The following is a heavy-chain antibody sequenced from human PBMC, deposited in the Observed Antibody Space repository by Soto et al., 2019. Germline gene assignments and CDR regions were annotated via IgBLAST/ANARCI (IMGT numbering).Heavy chain of an antibody. CDR1: GFTFSSYG. J-gene: IGHJ1*01. D-gene: IGHD3-10*01. V-gene: IGHV3-30*03. CDR2: ISYDGSNK. Sequence: GGSLRLSCAASGFTFSSYGMHWVRQAPGKGLEWVAVISYDGSNKYYADSVKGRFTISRDNSKNTLYLQMNSLRAEDTAVYYCATGGRSGIAEYFQHGGKGTLVTVSS. CDR3: ATGGRSGIAEYFQH.